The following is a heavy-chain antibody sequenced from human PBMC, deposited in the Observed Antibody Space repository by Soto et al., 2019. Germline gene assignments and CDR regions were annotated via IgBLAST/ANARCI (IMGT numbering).Heavy chain of an antibody. D-gene: IGHD2-2*01. V-gene: IGHV4-30-2*01. Sequence: QLQLQESGSRLVKSSQTLSLTCTVSGDSMTSGDYSWSWIRQPPGKGLEWLGYIYRTGNTHYSPSLKSRVSISQDRSKNQFSLELTSVTAADTAVYYCARGDYQYSIDYWGQGILVTDSS. CDR1: GDSMTSGDYS. CDR2: IYRTGNT. CDR3: ARGDYQYSIDY. J-gene: IGHJ4*02.